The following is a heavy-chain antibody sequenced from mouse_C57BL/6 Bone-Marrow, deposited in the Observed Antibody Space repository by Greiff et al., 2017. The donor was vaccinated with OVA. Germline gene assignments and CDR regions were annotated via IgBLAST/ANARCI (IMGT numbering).Heavy chain of an antibody. J-gene: IGHJ4*01. V-gene: IGHV1-55*01. CDR1: GYTFTSYW. CDR2: INPGSGGT. Sequence: VQLQQPGAELVKPGASVKMSCKASGYTFTSYWITWVKQRPGQGLEWIGVINPGSGGTNYNEKFKGKATLTADKSSSTAYMQLSSLTSEDSAVYFCARGRSSYAMDYWGQGTSVTVSS. CDR3: ARGRSSYAMDY.